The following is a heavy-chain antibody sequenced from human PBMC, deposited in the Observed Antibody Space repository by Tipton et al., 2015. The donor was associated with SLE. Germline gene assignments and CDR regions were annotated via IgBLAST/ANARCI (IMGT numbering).Heavy chain of an antibody. CDR1: GFTFSSYS. J-gene: IGHJ4*02. Sequence: SLRLSCAASGFTFSSYSMNWVRQAPGKGLEWVSSISSSSTYIYYADSVKGRFTISRDNTKNSLYLQMNSLRVDDTAVYYCARDSGHSGYDPSPFDYWGQGTLVTVSS. D-gene: IGHD5-12*01. CDR3: ARDSGHSGYDPSPFDY. CDR2: ISSSSTYI. V-gene: IGHV3-21*01.